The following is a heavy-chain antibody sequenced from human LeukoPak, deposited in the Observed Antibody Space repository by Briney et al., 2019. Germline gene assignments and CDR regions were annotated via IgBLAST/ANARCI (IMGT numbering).Heavy chain of an antibody. D-gene: IGHD6-13*01. V-gene: IGHV3-21*01. CDR2: ISSSSSYI. J-gene: IGHJ4*02. Sequence: GGSLRLSCAASGFTLSSYSMNWVRQAPGKGLEWVSSISSSSSYIYYADSVKGRFTISRDNAKNSLYLQMDSLRAEDTAVYYCARDFLHSSSWYCWFDYWGQGTLVTVSS. CDR3: ARDFLHSSSWYCWFDY. CDR1: GFTLSSYS.